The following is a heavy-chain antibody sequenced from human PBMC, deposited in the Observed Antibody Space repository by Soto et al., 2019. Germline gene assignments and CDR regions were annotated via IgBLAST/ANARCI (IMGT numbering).Heavy chain of an antibody. Sequence: GGSLRLSCAASGFTFSSYGMHWVRQAPGKGLEWVAVIWYDGSNKYYADSVKGRFTISRDNSKNTLYLQMNSLRAEDTAVYYCARDLCHGGGGSCYILDWGQGTLVTVSS. CDR1: GFTFSSYG. J-gene: IGHJ4*02. CDR2: IWYDGSNK. D-gene: IGHD2-15*01. V-gene: IGHV3-33*01. CDR3: ARDLCHGGGGSCYILD.